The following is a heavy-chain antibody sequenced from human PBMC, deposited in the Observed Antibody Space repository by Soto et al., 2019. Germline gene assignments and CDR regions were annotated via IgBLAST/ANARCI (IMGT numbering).Heavy chain of an antibody. J-gene: IGHJ5*02. CDR1: GYTFTSYG. CDR2: ISAYNGNT. V-gene: IGHV1-18*01. CDR3: ARMVVKYSSSWYKAGWFDP. D-gene: IGHD6-13*01. Sequence: ASVKVSCKASGYTFTSYGISWVRQAPGQGLEWMGWISAYNGNTNYAQKLQGRVTMTTDTSKNQFSLKLSSVTAADTAVYYCARMVVKYSSSWYKAGWFDPWGQGTLVTVSS.